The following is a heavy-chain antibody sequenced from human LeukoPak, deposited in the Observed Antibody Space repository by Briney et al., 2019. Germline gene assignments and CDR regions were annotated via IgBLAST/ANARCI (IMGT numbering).Heavy chain of an antibody. CDR3: AKAKTKTSGWSGNYGMDV. Sequence: ASVKVSCKASGYTFTGYDINWVRQATGQGLEWMGWMNPNSGNTGYAQKFQGRVTITRNTSISTAYMELSSLRSEDTAVYYCAKAKTKTSGWSGNYGMDVWGQGTTVTVSS. J-gene: IGHJ6*02. D-gene: IGHD6-19*01. V-gene: IGHV1-8*03. CDR2: MNPNSGNT. CDR1: GYTFTGYD.